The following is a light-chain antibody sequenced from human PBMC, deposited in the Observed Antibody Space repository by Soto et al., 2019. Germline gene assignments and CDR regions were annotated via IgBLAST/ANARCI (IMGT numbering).Light chain of an antibody. Sequence: DFQMTQSPSTLSASVGDRVTITCRASQSISNWLAWYQQKPGKAPKLLIYKASSLESGVPSRFSGSGSGTEFILTISSLQPDDFATYYCQQYNSYPPSPYTFGQGTKLEIK. V-gene: IGKV1-5*03. CDR3: QQYNSYPPSPYT. CDR2: KAS. CDR1: QSISNW. J-gene: IGKJ2*01.